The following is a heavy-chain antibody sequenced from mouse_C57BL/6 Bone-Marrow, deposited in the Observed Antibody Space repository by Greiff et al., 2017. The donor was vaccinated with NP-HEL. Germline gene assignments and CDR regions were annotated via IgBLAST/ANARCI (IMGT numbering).Heavy chain of an antibody. CDR3: ARKGGSNGAWFAY. D-gene: IGHD1-1*01. CDR1: GFSLTSYG. V-gene: IGHV2-2*01. Sequence: QVQLKESGPGLVQPSQSLSITCTVSGFSLTSYGVHWVRQSPGKGLEWLGVIWSGGSTDYNAAFISRLSISKDNSKSQVFFKMNSLQADDTAIYYCARKGGSNGAWFAYWGQGTLVTVSA. CDR2: IWSGGST. J-gene: IGHJ3*01.